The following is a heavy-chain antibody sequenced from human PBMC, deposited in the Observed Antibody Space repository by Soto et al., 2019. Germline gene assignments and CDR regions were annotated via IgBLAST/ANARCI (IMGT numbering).Heavy chain of an antibody. CDR1: GYSFTSYW. CDR3: ARRMVRGVIPYYYGMDV. J-gene: IGHJ6*02. V-gene: IGHV5-51*01. CDR2: IYPGDSDT. Sequence: LGESLKISCKGSGYSFTSYWIGWVRQMPGKGLEWMGIIYPGDSDTRYSPSFQGQVTISADKSISTAYLQWSSLKATDTAMYYCARRMVRGVIPYYYGMDVWGQGTTVTVSS. D-gene: IGHD3-10*01.